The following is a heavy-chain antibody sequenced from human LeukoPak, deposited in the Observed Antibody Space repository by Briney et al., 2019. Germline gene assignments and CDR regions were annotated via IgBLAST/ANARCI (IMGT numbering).Heavy chain of an antibody. Sequence: PSETLSLTCTDSGGSISYHYWSWIRQPPGKGLDWVGYIYYSGSTKYNPSLKSRVTISVDTSKTQISLKLSSVTAADTAVYYCARGLRDNDIWGQGTMVTVSS. CDR3: ARGLRDNDI. D-gene: IGHD2-15*01. J-gene: IGHJ3*02. CDR2: IYYSGST. V-gene: IGHV4-59*11. CDR1: GGSISYHY.